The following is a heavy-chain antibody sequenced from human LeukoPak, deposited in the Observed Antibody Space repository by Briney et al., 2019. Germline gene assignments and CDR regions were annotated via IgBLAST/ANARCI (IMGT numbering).Heavy chain of an antibody. CDR3: ARVLARQQLATGY. CDR2: MNPNSGNT. CDR1: GYTFTSYD. D-gene: IGHD6-13*01. J-gene: IGHJ4*02. Sequence: GASVKVSCKASGYTFTSYDINWVRQATGQGLEWMGWMNPNSGNTGYAQKFQGRVTMTRNTSISTAYMELSSLRSEDTAVYYCARVLARQQLATGYWGQETLVTVSS. V-gene: IGHV1-8*01.